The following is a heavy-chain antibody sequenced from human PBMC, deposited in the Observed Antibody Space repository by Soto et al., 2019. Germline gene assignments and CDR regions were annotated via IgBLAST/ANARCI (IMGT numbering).Heavy chain of an antibody. D-gene: IGHD3-22*01. Sequence: SETLSLTCTVSGGSISSGGYYWSWIRQHPGKGLEWVGYIYYSGSTYYNPSLKSRVTISVDTAKTQFSLKLSSVTAADTAVYYCARFDRHLLLRGGIDYWGQGTLVTVSS. V-gene: IGHV4-31*03. CDR3: ARFDRHLLLRGGIDY. J-gene: IGHJ4*02. CDR1: GGSISSGGYY. CDR2: IYYSGST.